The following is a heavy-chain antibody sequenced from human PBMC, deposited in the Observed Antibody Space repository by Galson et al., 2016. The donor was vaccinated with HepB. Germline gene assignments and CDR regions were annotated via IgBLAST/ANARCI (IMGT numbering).Heavy chain of an antibody. CDR3: ARDQNV. CDR1: GFTFSSYA. J-gene: IGHJ6*02. Sequence: SLRLSCAASGFTFSSYAMIWVRQAPGKGLEWVSLIDGRGVTTYYADSLKGRFTISTDNSKNTLYLQMNSLRADDTAVYYCARDQNVWGQGTPVTVSS. V-gene: IGHV3-23*01. CDR2: IDGRGVTT.